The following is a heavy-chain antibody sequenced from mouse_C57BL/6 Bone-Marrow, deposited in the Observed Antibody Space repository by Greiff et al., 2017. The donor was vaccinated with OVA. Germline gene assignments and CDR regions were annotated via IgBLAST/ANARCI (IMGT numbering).Heavy chain of an antibody. Sequence: EVQLVESGPELVKPGASVKMSCKASGYTFTDYNMHWVKQSHGKSLEWIGYINPNNGGTSYNQKFKGKATLTVNKSSSTAYMELRSLTSEDSAVYYCARWPIYYYGSSPWFAYWGQGTLVTVSA. V-gene: IGHV1-22*01. CDR3: ARWPIYYYGSSPWFAY. J-gene: IGHJ3*01. CDR2: INPNNGGT. CDR1: GYTFTDYN. D-gene: IGHD1-1*01.